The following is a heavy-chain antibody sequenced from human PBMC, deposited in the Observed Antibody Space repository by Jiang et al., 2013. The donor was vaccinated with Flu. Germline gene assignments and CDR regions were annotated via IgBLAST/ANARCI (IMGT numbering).Heavy chain of an antibody. V-gene: IGHV5-51*01. CDR3: ARRPYCSSTSCYYYFDS. Sequence: VQLVESGAEVKKPGESLKISCKTSGYSFTSYWIGWVRQMPGKGLEWMGIIYPGDSDTRYSPSFQGQVTISADKSISTAYLQWSSLKASDTAMYYCARRPYCSSTSCYYYFDSWGQGTLVTSPQ. CDR2: IYPGDSDT. CDR1: GYSFTSYW. J-gene: IGHJ4*02. D-gene: IGHD2-2*01.